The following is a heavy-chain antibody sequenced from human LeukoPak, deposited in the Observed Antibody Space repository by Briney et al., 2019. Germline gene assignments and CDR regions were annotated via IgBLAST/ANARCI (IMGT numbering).Heavy chain of an antibody. J-gene: IGHJ4*02. CDR3: AKGDYFDY. V-gene: IGHV3-30*18. CDR1: GFTFSSYG. Sequence: GGSLRLSCAASGFTFSSYGMHWVRQAPGKGLEWVAVISYDGSNKYYADSVKGRFTISRDNSKNMLYLQMNSLRAEDTAVYYCAKGDYFDYWGQGTLVTVSS. CDR2: ISYDGSNK.